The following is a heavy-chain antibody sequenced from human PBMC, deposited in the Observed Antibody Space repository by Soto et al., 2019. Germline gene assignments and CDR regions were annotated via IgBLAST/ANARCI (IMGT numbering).Heavy chain of an antibody. D-gene: IGHD2-21*01. J-gene: IGHJ4*02. CDR3: AKEHIVEVSALDY. CDR1: GFTFSSYA. CDR2: ISGSGGST. V-gene: IGHV3-23*01. Sequence: EVQLLESGGGLVQPGGSLRLSCAASGFTFSSYAMSWVRQAPGKGLEWVSAISGSGGSTYYADSVKGRFTISRDNSKNTLYLQMNRLRDEDTEVYYFAKEHIVEVSALDYWGEVTLVTVS.